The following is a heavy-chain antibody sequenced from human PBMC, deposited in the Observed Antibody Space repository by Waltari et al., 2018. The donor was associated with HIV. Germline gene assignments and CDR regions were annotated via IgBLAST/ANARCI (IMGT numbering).Heavy chain of an antibody. CDR3: AKDRDLKYDSGTALAY. J-gene: IGHJ4*02. CDR2: INTLQNIK. Sequence: QLVQSAGGVQTVGASVNISCKTSGYIFSTHGISLLRSAPGRGLDWVGWINTLQNIKHFAGSFQGRVAMTSDTSTNTTHLHLTRLTSDDWAIYYCAKDRDLKYDSGTALAYWGQGTLVSVSS. D-gene: IGHD2-21*02. V-gene: IGHV1-18*01. CDR1: GYIFSTHG.